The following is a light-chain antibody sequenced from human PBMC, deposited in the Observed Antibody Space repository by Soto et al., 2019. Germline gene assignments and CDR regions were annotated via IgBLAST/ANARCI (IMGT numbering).Light chain of an antibody. CDR1: QSIGRY. Sequence: DIHLSQSPSTLSASVGDRIPITCRAGQSIGRYLNWYQHKTGKAPKVVIYAASSLQSGVPSRFSGSGSGTDFTLTISSLQPEDFETYFCQQTYTRPRTFGQGTKVDIK. J-gene: IGKJ1*01. V-gene: IGKV1-39*01. CDR2: AAS. CDR3: QQTYTRPRT.